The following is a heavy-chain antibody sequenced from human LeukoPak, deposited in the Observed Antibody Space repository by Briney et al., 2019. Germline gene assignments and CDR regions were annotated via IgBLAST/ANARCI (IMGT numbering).Heavy chain of an antibody. CDR3: ARGFDSSGYYVPFDY. D-gene: IGHD3-22*01. CDR1: GYTFSTYG. Sequence: GAPVKVSCKGSGYTFSTYGISWGGQAPGQGLEWVGWINPYNGNTNFAPKVQGRVTMTSDTSTSTAYMELRSLRSDDTAVYYCARGFDSSGYYVPFDYWGQGTLVTVSS. CDR2: INPYNGNT. J-gene: IGHJ4*02. V-gene: IGHV1-18*01.